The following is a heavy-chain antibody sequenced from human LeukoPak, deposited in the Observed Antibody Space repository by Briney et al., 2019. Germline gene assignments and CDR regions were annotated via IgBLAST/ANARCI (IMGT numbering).Heavy chain of an antibody. Sequence: ASVKVSCKASGYTFSGQFIYWVRQVPGQGLEWVGRVNPNSGGTKYARKFQGRVTMTRDTSINTAYMELSRLRSADTAIYFCARDRSLTWSDWGSFDIWGQGTMITVSS. J-gene: IGHJ3*02. CDR1: GYTFSGQF. CDR3: ARDRSLTWSDWGSFDI. CDR2: VNPNSGGT. D-gene: IGHD2-21*01. V-gene: IGHV1-2*02.